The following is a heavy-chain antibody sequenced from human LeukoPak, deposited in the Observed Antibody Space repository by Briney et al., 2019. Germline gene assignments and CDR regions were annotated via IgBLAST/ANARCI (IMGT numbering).Heavy chain of an antibody. CDR1: GFTFSSYE. Sequence: PGGSLRLSCAASGFTFSSYEMNWVRQAPGKGLEWVSYISSSGSTIYYADSVKGRFTISRDNAKNSLYLQMNSPRAEDTAVYYCARFGTGYSSGWPPDFDYWGQGTLVTVSS. V-gene: IGHV3-48*03. CDR2: ISSSGSTI. D-gene: IGHD6-19*01. J-gene: IGHJ4*02. CDR3: ARFGTGYSSGWPPDFDY.